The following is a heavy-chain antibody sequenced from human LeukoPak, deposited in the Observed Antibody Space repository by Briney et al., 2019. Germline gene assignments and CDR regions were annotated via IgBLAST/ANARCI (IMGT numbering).Heavy chain of an antibody. J-gene: IGHJ5*02. CDR1: GGXISSYY. CDR2: IYYSGST. D-gene: IGHD1-26*01. Sequence: PSETLSLTCTVSGGXISSYYCSWIRQPPGKGLEWIGYIYYSGSTNYNPSLKSRVTISVDTSKNQFSLKLSSVTAADTAVYYCARQWELRGWFDPWGQGTLVTVSS. CDR3: ARQWELRGWFDP. V-gene: IGHV4-59*08.